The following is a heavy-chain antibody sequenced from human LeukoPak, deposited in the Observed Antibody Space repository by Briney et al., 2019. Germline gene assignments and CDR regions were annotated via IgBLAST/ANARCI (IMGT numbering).Heavy chain of an antibody. D-gene: IGHD5-12*01. J-gene: IGHJ6*03. Sequence: GASVKVSCKASGYTFTSYDINWVRQATGQGLEWMGWMNPNSGNTGYAQKFQGRVTMTRNTSISTAYMELSSLRSEDTAVYYCARSRSRRGVATSLVYYYYSMDVWGKGTTVTVSS. V-gene: IGHV1-8*01. CDR3: ARSRSRRGVATSLVYYYYSMDV. CDR1: GYTFTSYD. CDR2: MNPNSGNT.